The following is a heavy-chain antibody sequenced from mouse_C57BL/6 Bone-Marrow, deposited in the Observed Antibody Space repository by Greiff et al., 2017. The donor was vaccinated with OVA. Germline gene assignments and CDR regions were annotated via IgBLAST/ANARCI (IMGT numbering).Heavy chain of an antibody. J-gene: IGHJ3*01. V-gene: IGHV5-4*01. CDR2: ISDGGSYT. CDR1: GFTFSSYA. CDR3: ASDSDGSWFAY. Sequence: EVHLVESGGGLVKPGGSLKLSCAASGFTFSSYAMSWVRQTPEQGLEWVATISDGGSYTYYPDNVKGRITISRDNAKNKLYLQMSHLKSEDTALSYCASDSDGSWFAYWGQGTLVTVSA.